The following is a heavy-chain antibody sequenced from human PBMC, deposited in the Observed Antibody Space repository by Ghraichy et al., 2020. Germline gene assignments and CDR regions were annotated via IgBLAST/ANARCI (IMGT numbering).Heavy chain of an antibody. V-gene: IGHV4-39*07. CDR2: IYFTGNT. CDR1: GDSVSSSNFY. CDR3: ARLPGIVVIPGDVADNWVDP. Sequence: SETLSLTCTVSGDSVSSSNFYWGWIRQPPGKGLEWIGSIYFTGNTYYNPSLRSRVTMSVDTSRNQFSLRLTSVTAADTAMYYCARLPGIVVIPGDVADNWVDPWGQGTLVTVSS. D-gene: IGHD2-15*01. J-gene: IGHJ5*02.